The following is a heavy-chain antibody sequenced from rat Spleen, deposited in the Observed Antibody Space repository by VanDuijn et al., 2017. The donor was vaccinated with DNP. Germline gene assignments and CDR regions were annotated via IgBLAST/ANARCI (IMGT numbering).Heavy chain of an antibody. CDR3: ARPYGYNNGGFAY. D-gene: IGHD1-4*01. CDR1: GFTFSNSG. CDR2: ISPSGSRP. V-gene: IGHV5-19*01. J-gene: IGHJ3*01. Sequence: EVQLVESGGGLVQPGRSLKLSCAASGFTFSNSGMHWIRQAPTKGLEWVAAISPSGSRPYSPDSVKGRFTISRDNAKSTLYLQMNSLRSEDMATYYCARPYGYNNGGFAYWGQGTLVTVSS.